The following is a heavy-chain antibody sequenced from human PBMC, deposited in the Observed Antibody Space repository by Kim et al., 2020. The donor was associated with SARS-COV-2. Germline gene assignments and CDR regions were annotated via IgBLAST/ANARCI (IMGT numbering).Heavy chain of an antibody. J-gene: IGHJ4*02. V-gene: IGHV3-15*01. CDR3: ITDSPYDIKPVY. D-gene: IGHD3-22*01. Sequence: YAAPVKGRVTISRDDSKNTLYLQMNSLKTEDTAVYYCITDSPYDIKPVYWGQGTLVTVSS.